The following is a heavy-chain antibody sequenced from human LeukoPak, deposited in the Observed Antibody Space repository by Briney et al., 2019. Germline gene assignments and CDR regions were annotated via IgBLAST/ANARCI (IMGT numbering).Heavy chain of an antibody. D-gene: IGHD3-3*01. CDR1: GFTFSSYS. J-gene: IGHJ6*03. Sequence: GGSLRLSCAASGFTFSSYSMNWVRQAPGKGLEWVSYISSSSSTIYYADSVKGRFTISRDNGTNSLYLQMNSLRAEDTAVYYCARSFSDFWNGYHYYYYYYMDVWGKGTTVTVPS. V-gene: IGHV3-48*01. CDR2: ISSSSSTI. CDR3: ARSFSDFWNGYHYYYYYYMDV.